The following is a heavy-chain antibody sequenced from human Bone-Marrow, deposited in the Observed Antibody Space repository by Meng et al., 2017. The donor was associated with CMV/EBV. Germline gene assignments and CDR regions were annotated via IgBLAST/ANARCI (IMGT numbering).Heavy chain of an antibody. V-gene: IGHV1-2*02. CDR2: INPNSGGT. CDR1: GYTFTGYY. D-gene: IGHD3-22*01. CDR3: ARGMDYYYDSSGYYSWFDP. Sequence: ASVKVSCKASGYTFTGYYMHWVRQAPGQGLEWMGWINPNSGGTNYAQKFQGRVTMTRDTSISTAYMELSRLRSDDTAVYYCARGMDYYYDSSGYYSWFDPWGQGTLVTVSS. J-gene: IGHJ5*02.